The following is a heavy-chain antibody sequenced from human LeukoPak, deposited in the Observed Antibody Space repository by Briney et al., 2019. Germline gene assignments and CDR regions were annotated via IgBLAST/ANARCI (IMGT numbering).Heavy chain of an antibody. D-gene: IGHD3-3*01. CDR2: IYYSGST. V-gene: IGHV4-39*07. J-gene: IGHJ6*03. CDR1: GFTFSSYS. Sequence: GSLRLSCAASGFTFSSYSMNWIRQPPGKGLEGIGSIYYSGSTYYNPSLKSRGTISVDTSKNQFSRKLSSVTAADTAVYYCARALYDFWSGYYRYYYYYYMDVWGKGTTVTVSS. CDR3: ARALYDFWSGYYRYYYYYYMDV.